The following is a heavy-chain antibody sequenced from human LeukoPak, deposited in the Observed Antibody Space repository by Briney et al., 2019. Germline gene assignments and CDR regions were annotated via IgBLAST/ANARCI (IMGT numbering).Heavy chain of an antibody. J-gene: IGHJ4*02. D-gene: IGHD4-23*01. CDR3: ARDGYGGNSFDY. Sequence: ASVKVSCKASGDTFPGHHIHWVRQAPGQGLEWMGWINPKNGGTNYAQKFQGRVTMTRDTSINTAFMELSRLNSDDTAVYFCARDGYGGNSFDYWGQGTLVTVSS. CDR2: INPKNGGT. CDR1: GDTFPGHH. V-gene: IGHV1-2*02.